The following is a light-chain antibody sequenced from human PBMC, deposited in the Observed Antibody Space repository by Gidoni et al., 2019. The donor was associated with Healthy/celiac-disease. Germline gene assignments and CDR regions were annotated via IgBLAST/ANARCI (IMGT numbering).Light chain of an antibody. Sequence: EIVLTQSPATLSLSPGERATLSCRASQSVSSYLAWYQQKPGQAPRLLIYEAANRATGIPARFSGSGSGTDFTLTISSLEPEDFAVYYCQQRSNWRCSFGQXTKLEIK. CDR2: EAA. CDR3: QQRSNWRCS. CDR1: QSVSSY. V-gene: IGKV3-11*01. J-gene: IGKJ2*04.